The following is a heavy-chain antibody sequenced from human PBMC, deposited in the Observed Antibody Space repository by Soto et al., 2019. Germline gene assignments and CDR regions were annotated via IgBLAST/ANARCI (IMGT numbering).Heavy chain of an antibody. Sequence: ASVKVSCKASGYTFTSYAMHWVRQAPGQRLEWMGWINAGNGNTKYSQKFQGRVTITRDTSASTAYMELSSLRSEDTAVYYCARDRGYSYRSDVFDYWGQGTLVTVSS. CDR2: INAGNGNT. CDR1: GYTFTSYA. V-gene: IGHV1-3*01. J-gene: IGHJ4*02. CDR3: ARDRGYSYRSDVFDY. D-gene: IGHD5-18*01.